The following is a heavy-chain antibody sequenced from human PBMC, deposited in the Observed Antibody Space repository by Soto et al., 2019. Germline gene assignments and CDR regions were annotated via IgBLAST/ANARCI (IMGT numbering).Heavy chain of an antibody. CDR3: AKDHSNYSFDY. CDR1: GFTFDDYA. CDR2: ISWNSGSI. Sequence: PGGSLRLSCAASGFTFDDYAMHWVRQAPGKGLEWVSGISWNSGSIGYADSVKGRFTISRDNAKNSLYLQMNSLRAEDTAVYYCAKDHSNYSFDYWGQGTLVTVSS. D-gene: IGHD4-4*01. J-gene: IGHJ4*02. V-gene: IGHV3-9*01.